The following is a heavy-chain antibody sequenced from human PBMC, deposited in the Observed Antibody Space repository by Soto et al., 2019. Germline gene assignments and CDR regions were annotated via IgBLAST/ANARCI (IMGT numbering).Heavy chain of an antibody. CDR2: IGTDGNT. CDR3: VRKYPGTRPFDY. D-gene: IGHD2-2*01. Sequence: PGGSLRLSCAASGFTFNSYAMNWVRQAPGKGLAWVSAIGTDGNTYYANSVKGRFTISRDNYRTTLYLQMNSLRVEDTVLYYCVRKYPGTRPFDYWGQGTLVTVSS. J-gene: IGHJ4*01. V-gene: IGHV3-23*01. CDR1: GFTFNSYA.